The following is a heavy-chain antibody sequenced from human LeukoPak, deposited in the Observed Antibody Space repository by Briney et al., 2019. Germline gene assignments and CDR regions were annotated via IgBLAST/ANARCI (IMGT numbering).Heavy chain of an antibody. J-gene: IGHJ6*03. CDR1: GGSISSSSYY. CDR3: AMTGGAYSYMDV. D-gene: IGHD4/OR15-4a*01. CDR2: IYYSGST. Sequence: SETLSLTCTVSGGSISSSSYYWGWIRQPPGKGPERIGIIYYSGSTYYNPSLNSRVTISVDTSKNQFSLKLSSVTAADTAVYYCAMTGGAYSYMDVWGKGTTVTVSS. V-gene: IGHV4-39*01.